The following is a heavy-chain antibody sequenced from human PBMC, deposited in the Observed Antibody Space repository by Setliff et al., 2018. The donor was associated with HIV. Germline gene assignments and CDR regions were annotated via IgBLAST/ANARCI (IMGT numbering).Heavy chain of an antibody. D-gene: IGHD3-22*01. V-gene: IGHV4-61*02. J-gene: IGHJ5*01. CDR3: ARGLLDRSGHRSDCFDS. CDR2: INTSGRT. CDR1: DGYINSGHFY. Sequence: SETLSLTCSVFDGYINSGHFYWNWIRQPAGKALEWIERINTSGRTNYNPSLRSRVTISVDTSSNQISLWLRSVTAADTAVYYCARGLLDRSGHRSDCFDSWGRGTPVTVSS.